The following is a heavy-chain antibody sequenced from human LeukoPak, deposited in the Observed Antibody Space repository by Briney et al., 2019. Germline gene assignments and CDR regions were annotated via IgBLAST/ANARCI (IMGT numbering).Heavy chain of an antibody. CDR3: ARDRGASSPYYFDY. CDR2: IWYDGGNK. J-gene: IGHJ4*02. D-gene: IGHD1-26*01. CDR1: GFTFSSYG. V-gene: IGHV3-33*08. Sequence: PGGSLRLSCAASGFTFSSYGMHWVRQAPGKGLEWVAVIWYDGGNKYYADSVKGRFTISRDNSKNTLYLQMNSLRAEDTAVFYCARDRGASSPYYFDYWGQGTLVTVSS.